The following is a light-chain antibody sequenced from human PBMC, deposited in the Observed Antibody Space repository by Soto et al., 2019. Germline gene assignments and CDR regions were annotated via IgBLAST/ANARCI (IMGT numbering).Light chain of an antibody. CDR3: QQYGSSPQT. J-gene: IGKJ1*01. V-gene: IGKV3-20*01. CDR1: QSVTNNF. CDR2: GAS. Sequence: EIVLTQSPGTLSLSPGERATLSCRASQSVTNNFLAWYQQKPGQAPWLLIYGASYRATAVPDRFSGSGSGTDFTLTISRLEPEDVAVYYCQQYGSSPQTFGQGTKVEIK.